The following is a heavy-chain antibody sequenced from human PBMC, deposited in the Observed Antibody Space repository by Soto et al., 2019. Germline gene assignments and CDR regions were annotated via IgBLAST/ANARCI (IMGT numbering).Heavy chain of an antibody. D-gene: IGHD1-26*01. CDR1: GYTFSNFG. CDR3: ARARMYSGAYHDY. CDR2: ITPYNGNT. Sequence: GPEVESPGASVKVSCKASGYTFSNFGINWVRQAPGQGLEWMGWITPYNGNTNYAQKHQDRLTITTDTSTNTAYLELRSLRSDDTAVYFCARARMYSGAYHDYWGQGTLVTVSS. J-gene: IGHJ4*02. V-gene: IGHV1-18*04.